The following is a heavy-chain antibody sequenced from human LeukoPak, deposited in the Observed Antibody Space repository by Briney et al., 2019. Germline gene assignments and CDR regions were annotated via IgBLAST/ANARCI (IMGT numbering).Heavy chain of an antibody. Sequence: PGGSLRLSCAASGFTFSNSGMHWVRQAPGKGLEWVAFIRCDGSNKYYADSVKGRFTISRDNSKSTLYLQMNSLRAEDTAVYYCARPTSSGWYSHWGQGTMVTVSS. CDR3: ARPTSSGWYSH. CDR2: IRCDGSNK. D-gene: IGHD6-19*01. CDR1: GFTFSNSG. J-gene: IGHJ3*01. V-gene: IGHV3-30*02.